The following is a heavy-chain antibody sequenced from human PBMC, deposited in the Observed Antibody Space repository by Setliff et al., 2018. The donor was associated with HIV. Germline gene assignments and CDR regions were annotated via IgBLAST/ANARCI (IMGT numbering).Heavy chain of an antibody. CDR1: GGSFSGYY. CDR2: INHSGST. J-gene: IGHJ6*03. D-gene: IGHD3-3*01. V-gene: IGHV4-34*01. CDR3: ARGTAYYNFWSGYSQDYYYYMDV. Sequence: LSLTCAVYGGSFSGYYWSWIRQSPGKGLEWIGEINHSGSTKYNPSLKSRVTISVGTSKNQFSLKLSSVTAADTAVYYCARGTAYYNFWSGYSQDYYYYMDVWGKGTTVTVSS.